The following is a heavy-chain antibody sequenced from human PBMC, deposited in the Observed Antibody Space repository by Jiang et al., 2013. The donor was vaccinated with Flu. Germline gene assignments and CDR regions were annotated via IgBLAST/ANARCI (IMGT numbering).Heavy chain of an antibody. CDR2: IIPILGTT. V-gene: IGHV1-69*04. CDR3: VRDEGYCSPTSCYDP. J-gene: IGHJ5*02. CDR1: GGTLSNYA. Sequence: SGAEVKKPGSSVKVSCRASGGTLSNYAINWVRQAPGQGLEWMGRIIPILGTTNYAQKFQGRVTFSADRSAITAYMELSSLRFDDTAVYYCVRDEGYCSPTSCYDPWGQGTLVTVSS. D-gene: IGHD2-2*01.